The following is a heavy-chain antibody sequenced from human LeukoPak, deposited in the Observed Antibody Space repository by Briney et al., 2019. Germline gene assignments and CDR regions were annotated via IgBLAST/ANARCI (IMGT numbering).Heavy chain of an antibody. J-gene: IGHJ6*02. CDR3: ASPPLWFGEFRGMDV. CDR1: GFTFSSYA. V-gene: IGHV3-21*01. CDR2: ISSSSSYI. D-gene: IGHD3-10*01. Sequence: GGSLRLPCAASGFTFSSYAMNWVRQAPGKGLEWVSSISSSSSYIYYADSVKGRFTISRDNAKNSPYLQMNSLRAEDTAVYYCASPPLWFGEFRGMDVWGQGTTVTVSS.